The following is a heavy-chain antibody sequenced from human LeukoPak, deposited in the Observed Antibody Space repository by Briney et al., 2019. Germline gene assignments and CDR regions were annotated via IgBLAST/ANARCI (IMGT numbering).Heavy chain of an antibody. D-gene: IGHD6-13*01. CDR1: GFTFSSYS. CDR2: ISSSSSYI. Sequence: GGSLRLSCAASGFTFSSYSMNWVRQAPGKGLEWVSSISSSSSYIYYADSVKGRFTISRDNAKNSLYLQMNSLRAEDTAVYCCARASGYSSSWYAFDIWGQGTMVTVSS. CDR3: ARASGYSSSWYAFDI. J-gene: IGHJ3*02. V-gene: IGHV3-21*01.